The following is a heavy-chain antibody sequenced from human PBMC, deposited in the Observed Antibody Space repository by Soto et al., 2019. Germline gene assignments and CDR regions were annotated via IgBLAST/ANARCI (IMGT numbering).Heavy chain of an antibody. CDR1: GFAFISYA. CDR3: AKEYSGYGPRIGWFDP. V-gene: IGHV3-23*01. D-gene: IGHD5-12*01. CDR2: ISGSGGST. Sequence: GGSLRLSCAASGFAFISYAMSWVRQAPGKGLEWVSAISGSGGSTYYADSVKGRFTISRDNSKNTLYLQMNSLRAEDTAVYYCAKEYSGYGPRIGWFDPWGQGTLVTVSS. J-gene: IGHJ5*02.